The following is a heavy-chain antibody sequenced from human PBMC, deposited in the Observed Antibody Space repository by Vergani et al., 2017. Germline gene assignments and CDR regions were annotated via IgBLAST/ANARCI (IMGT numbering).Heavy chain of an antibody. D-gene: IGHD4-11*01. CDR3: VRVNTETNGHLYYYYYMDV. Sequence: QVQLQQWGGGLLKPSETLSLTCVVNGGSFTSYHWTWIRQSPGEGLGWVGDIDHTGRPDYNPSLKIRLTMSLDKSRNQFSLTLNSVTATDTAIYFCVRVNTETNGHLYYYYYMDVGGQGAAVAVS. CDR2: IDHTGRP. J-gene: IGHJ6*03. V-gene: IGHV4-34*01. CDR1: GGSFTSYH.